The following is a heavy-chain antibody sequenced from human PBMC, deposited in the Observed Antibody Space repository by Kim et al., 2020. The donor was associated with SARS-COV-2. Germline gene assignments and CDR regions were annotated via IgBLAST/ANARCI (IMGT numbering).Heavy chain of an antibody. D-gene: IGHD3-10*01. CDR2: INSRGMSI. Sequence: GGSLRLSCAASGFTFSSYEMYWVRQAPGKGLEWVSYINSRGMSIYYADSVKGRFIISRDNAKNSLDLQMNSLRAEDTAFYYCARGRPYYYGSGRVYWGQGTLVTVSS. V-gene: IGHV3-48*03. CDR1: GFTFSSYE. CDR3: ARGRPYYYGSGRVY. J-gene: IGHJ4*02.